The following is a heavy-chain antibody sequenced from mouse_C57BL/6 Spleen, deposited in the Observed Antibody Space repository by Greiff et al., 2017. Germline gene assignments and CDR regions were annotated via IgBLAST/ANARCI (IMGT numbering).Heavy chain of an antibody. CDR1: GFTFSDYG. CDR2: ISSGSSTI. V-gene: IGHV5-17*01. Sequence: EVKLMESGGGLVKPGGSLKLSCAASGFTFSDYGMHWVRQAPEKGLEWVAYISSGSSTIYYADTVKGRFTNARDNAKNTLFLQMTSLRSEDTAMYYCARNDYDGDWYFDVWGTGTTVTVSS. CDR3: ARNDYDGDWYFDV. D-gene: IGHD2-4*01. J-gene: IGHJ1*03.